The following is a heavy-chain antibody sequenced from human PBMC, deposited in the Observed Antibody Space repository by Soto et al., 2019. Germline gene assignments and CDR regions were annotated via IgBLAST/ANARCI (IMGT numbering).Heavy chain of an antibody. CDR1: GGSISSGDYY. Sequence: NPSETLSLTCTVSGGSISSGDYYWSWIRQPPGKGLEWIGYIYYSGSTYYNPSLKSRVTISVDTSKNQFSLKLSSVTAADTAVYYCARGLNDYDSSGCVDYWGQGTLVTVSS. D-gene: IGHD3-22*01. V-gene: IGHV4-30-4*01. J-gene: IGHJ4*02. CDR2: IYYSGST. CDR3: ARGLNDYDSSGCVDY.